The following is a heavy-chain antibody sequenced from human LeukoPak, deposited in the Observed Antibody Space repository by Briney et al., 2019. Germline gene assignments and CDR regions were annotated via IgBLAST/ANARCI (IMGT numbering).Heavy chain of an antibody. D-gene: IGHD6-19*01. CDR3: AKGAGPPWFDP. V-gene: IGHV4-4*07. Sequence: PSETLSLTCTVSGNSFGDYYWSWIRQPAGKGLEWIGRIYTSGSTTYNPSLKSRVTMSVDTSKSQFSLNLMSVTAADTAVYYCAKGAGPPWFDPWGQGTLVTVSS. CDR1: GNSFGDYY. CDR2: IYTSGST. J-gene: IGHJ5*02.